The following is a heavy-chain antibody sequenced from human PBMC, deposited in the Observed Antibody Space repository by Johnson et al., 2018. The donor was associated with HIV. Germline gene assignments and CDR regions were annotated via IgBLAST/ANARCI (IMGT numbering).Heavy chain of an antibody. CDR3: AKTHTYGGAFDI. CDR1: GFTFDEYG. CDR2: IGTAGDT. Sequence: VQLVESGGGVVRPGGSLRVSCTASGFTFDEYGMSWVRQAPGKGLEWVSAIGTAGDTYYPGSVKGRFTISRDNSKNTLYLQMNSLRTEDTAVYFCAKTHTYGGAFDIWGQGTMVTVSS. J-gene: IGHJ3*02. D-gene: IGHD5-18*01. V-gene: IGHV3-13*01.